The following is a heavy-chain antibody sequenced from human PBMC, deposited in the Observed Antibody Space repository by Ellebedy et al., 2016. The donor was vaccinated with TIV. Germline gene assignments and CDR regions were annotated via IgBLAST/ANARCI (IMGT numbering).Heavy chain of an antibody. CDR1: GFTFSSYG. Sequence: PGGSLRLSCAASGFTFSSYGMHWVRQAPGKGLEWVAVISYDGSNKYYADSVKGRFTISRDNSKNTLYLQMNSLRDEDTAVYYCARGIWTTYYDFWSGYSAGGTSFDYWGQGTLVTVSS. V-gene: IGHV3-30*03. D-gene: IGHD3-3*01. J-gene: IGHJ4*02. CDR2: ISYDGSNK. CDR3: ARGIWTTYYDFWSGYSAGGTSFDY.